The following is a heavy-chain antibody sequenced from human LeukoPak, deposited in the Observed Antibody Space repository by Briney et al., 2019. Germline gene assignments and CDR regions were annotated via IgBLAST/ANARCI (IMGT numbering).Heavy chain of an antibody. Sequence: ASGKVSCKASGYTFTSYGISWVRQAPGQGLEWMGWISAYNGNTNYAQKLQGRVTMTTDTSTSTAYMELRSLRSDDTAVYYCARDISSGYSTGGSDYWGQGTLVTVSS. CDR3: ARDISSGYSTGGSDY. J-gene: IGHJ4*02. CDR2: ISAYNGNT. CDR1: GYTFTSYG. V-gene: IGHV1-18*01. D-gene: IGHD3-22*01.